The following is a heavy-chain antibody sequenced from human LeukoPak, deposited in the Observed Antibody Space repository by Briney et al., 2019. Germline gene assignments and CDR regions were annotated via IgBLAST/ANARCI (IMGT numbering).Heavy chain of an antibody. CDR3: ARALYDILTGYYDY. D-gene: IGHD3-9*01. CDR1: GFSFNNYA. J-gene: IGHJ4*02. CDR2: IIGSSGST. Sequence: GGSLRLSCVASGFSFNNYAMNWVRQAPGKGLEWVSLIIGSSGSTFYADSVKGRFTISRDKSKNTLYLQMNSLRAEDTAVYYCARALYDILTGYYDYWGQGTLVTVSS. V-gene: IGHV3-23*01.